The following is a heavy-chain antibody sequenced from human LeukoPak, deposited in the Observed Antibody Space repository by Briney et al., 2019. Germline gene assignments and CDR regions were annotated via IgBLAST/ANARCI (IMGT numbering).Heavy chain of an antibody. D-gene: IGHD6-19*01. V-gene: IGHV6-1*01. CDR3: AREQWRSGWYDY. Sequence: SQTLSLTCAISGDSVSSTNAAWTWIRQSPSRGLEWLGRTYYRSKWYNDYAVSVKSRITINPDTSKNQFSLQLKSVIPEDTAVYYCAREQWRSGWYDYWGQGTLVTVSS. CDR1: GDSVSSTNAA. CDR2: TYYRSKWYN. J-gene: IGHJ4*02.